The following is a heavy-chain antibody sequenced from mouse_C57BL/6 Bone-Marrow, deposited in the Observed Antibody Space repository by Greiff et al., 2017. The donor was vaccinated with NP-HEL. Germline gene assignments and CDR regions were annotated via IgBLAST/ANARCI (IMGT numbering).Heavy chain of an antibody. CDR2: IDPSASYT. CDR1: GYTFTSYW. CDR3: ASSDGNCFV. Sequence: VQLQQPGAELVMPGASVKLSCKASGYTFTSYWMHWVKQRPGQGLEWIGEIDPSASYTNYNQKFKGKSTLTVDKSSSTAYMQLSSLTSEDSAVYYGASSDGNCFVWGKGTTVTVSS. V-gene: IGHV1-69*01. J-gene: IGHJ1*03. D-gene: IGHD2-1*01.